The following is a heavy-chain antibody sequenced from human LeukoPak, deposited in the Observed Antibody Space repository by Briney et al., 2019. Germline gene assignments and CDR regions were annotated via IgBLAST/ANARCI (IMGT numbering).Heavy chain of an antibody. J-gene: IGHJ4*02. Sequence: GASVKVSCKASGYTFTGYYMHWVRQAPGQGLEWMGRINPNSGGTNYAQKFQGRVTMTRDTSISTAYMELSRLRSDDTAVYYCARAGRKIVVVVAASNWVNYWGQGTLVTVSS. V-gene: IGHV1-2*06. CDR3: ARAGRKIVVVVAASNWVNY. D-gene: IGHD2-15*01. CDR1: GYTFTGYY. CDR2: INPNSGGT.